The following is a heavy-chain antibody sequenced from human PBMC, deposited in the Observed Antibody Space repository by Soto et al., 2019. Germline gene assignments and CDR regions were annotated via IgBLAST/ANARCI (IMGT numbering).Heavy chain of an antibody. V-gene: IGHV4-34*01. CDR2: IKHSGST. J-gene: IGHJ4*02. Sequence: QVQLQQWGAGLLKPSETLSLTCAVYGGSFSGYYWSWIRQPPGKGLEWIGEIKHSGSTNYNPSLKSRVTISVHTSKNQFSLKLSSVTAADTAVYYCARYLEPLELRDGNHFDYWGQGTLVTVSS. CDR1: GGSFSGYY. D-gene: IGHD1-7*01. CDR3: ARYLEPLELRDGNHFDY.